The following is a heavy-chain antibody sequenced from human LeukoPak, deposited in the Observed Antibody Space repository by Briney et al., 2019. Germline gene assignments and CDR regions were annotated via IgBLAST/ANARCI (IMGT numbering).Heavy chain of an antibody. V-gene: IGHV4-34*01. D-gene: IGHD6-19*01. CDR2: INHSGST. J-gene: IGHJ3*02. CDR1: GGSFSDYY. Sequence: PSETLSLTCAVFGGSFSDYYWTWIRQPPGKGLEWIGEINHSGSTNYNPSLKSRVTISIDTSKNQFSLRLSSVTAADTAVYYCERKQWLVLADAFDIWGQGTMVTVSS. CDR3: ERKQWLVLADAFDI.